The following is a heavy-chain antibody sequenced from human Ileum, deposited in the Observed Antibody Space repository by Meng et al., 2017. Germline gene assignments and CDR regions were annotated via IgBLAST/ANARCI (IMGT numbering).Heavy chain of an antibody. V-gene: IGHV1-2*06. Sequence: QVQLGQSGAEGKEPGASGRGAGRASGYSFTDYYMHWAQQAPGKGLEGMGRINPTSGVADYQQFFRGGERMTRDTSIGTAYLYLSGLTSDDTAVYYCAKEKGTGNYEDHGGQGTLVTVSS. CDR1: GYSFTDYY. CDR2: INPTSGVA. J-gene: IGHJ4*02. D-gene: IGHD1-7*01. CDR3: AKEKGTGNYEDH.